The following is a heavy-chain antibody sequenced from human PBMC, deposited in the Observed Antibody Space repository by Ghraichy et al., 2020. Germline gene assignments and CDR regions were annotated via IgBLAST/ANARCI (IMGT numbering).Heavy chain of an antibody. V-gene: IGHV3-15*07. J-gene: IGHJ4*02. CDR2: IKNRADGETT. CDR3: TTENWGSDH. D-gene: IGHD7-27*01. CDR1: GFSFSSAW. Sequence: LSLTCAASGFSFSSAWMNWVRQVPGKGLQWVGRIKNRADGETTVYASPVKGRFTISRDDSKNTLFLQMNSLEIEDTAVYYCTTENWGSDHWGQGTLVTVSS.